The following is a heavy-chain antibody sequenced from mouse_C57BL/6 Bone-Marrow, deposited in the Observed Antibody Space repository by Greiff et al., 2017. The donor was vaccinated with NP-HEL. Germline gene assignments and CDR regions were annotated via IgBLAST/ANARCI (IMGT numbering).Heavy chain of an antibody. CDR2: ILPGSGST. D-gene: IGHD1-1*01. Sequence: VMLVESGAELMKPGASVKLSCKATGYTFTGYWIEWVKQRPGHGLEWIGEILPGSGSTNYNEKFKGKATFTADTSSNTAYMQLSSLTTEDSAIYYCARPFYYYGSSYVGFAYWGQGTLVTVSA. CDR1: GYTFTGYW. CDR3: ARPFYYYGSSYVGFAY. V-gene: IGHV1-9*01. J-gene: IGHJ3*01.